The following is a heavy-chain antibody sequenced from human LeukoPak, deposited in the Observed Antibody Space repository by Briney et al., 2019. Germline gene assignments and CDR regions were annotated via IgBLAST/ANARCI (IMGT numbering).Heavy chain of an antibody. V-gene: IGHV3-30*18. CDR1: GFIFSSCD. J-gene: IGHJ4*02. CDR3: AKPGYDSSGPADY. CDR2: MSYDGSNK. Sequence: PGGSLRLSCAASGFIFSSCDMHWVRQAPGKGLEWVAVMSYDGSNKYYADSVKGRFTISRDNSKNTLYLQINSLRAEDTAVYYCAKPGYDSSGPADYWGQGALVTVSS. D-gene: IGHD3-22*01.